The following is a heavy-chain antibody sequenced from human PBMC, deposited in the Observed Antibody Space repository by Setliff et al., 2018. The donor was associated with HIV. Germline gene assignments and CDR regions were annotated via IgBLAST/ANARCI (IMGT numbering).Heavy chain of an antibody. CDR1: GDSITRGSYY. V-gene: IGHV4-61*09. Sequence: KTSETLSLTCTVSGDSITRGSYYWSWIRQPAGKGLEWIGHIYTSGSTNYSPSLKSRVTISADTSENQFSLILSPVTAADTAVYYCARQTGLRGYYGSNSLYYFDYWGKGRLVTVSS. CDR2: IYTSGST. D-gene: IGHD3-10*01. CDR3: ARQTGLRGYYGSNSLYYFDY. J-gene: IGHJ4*02.